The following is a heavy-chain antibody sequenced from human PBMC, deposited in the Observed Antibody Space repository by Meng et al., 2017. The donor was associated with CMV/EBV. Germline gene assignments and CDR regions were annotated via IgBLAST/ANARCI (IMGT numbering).Heavy chain of an antibody. J-gene: IGHJ6*02. V-gene: IGHV4-59*01. D-gene: IGHD3-3*01. CDR1: GGSISSYY. CDR2: IYYSGSI. CDR3: ARDRHPDYDFWSAEGVGSYYYGMDV. Sequence: ESLKISCTVSGGSISSYYWSWIRQPPGKGLEWIGYIYYSGSINYNPSLKSRVTISVDTSKNQFSLKLSSVTAADTAVYYCARDRHPDYDFWSAEGVGSYYYGMDVWGQGTTVT.